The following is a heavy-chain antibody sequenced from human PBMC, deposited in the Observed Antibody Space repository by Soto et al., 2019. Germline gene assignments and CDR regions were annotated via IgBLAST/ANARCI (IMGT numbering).Heavy chain of an antibody. J-gene: IGHJ4*02. Sequence: SETLSLTCTVSGGSISSSSYYWGWIRQPPGKGLEWIGSIYYSGSTYYNPSLKSRVTISVDTSKNQFSLKLSSVTAADTAVYYCARQTIEYDYDILTGPIDYWGQGTLVTVSS. CDR2: IYYSGST. D-gene: IGHD3-9*01. CDR1: GGSISSSSYY. V-gene: IGHV4-39*01. CDR3: ARQTIEYDYDILTGPIDY.